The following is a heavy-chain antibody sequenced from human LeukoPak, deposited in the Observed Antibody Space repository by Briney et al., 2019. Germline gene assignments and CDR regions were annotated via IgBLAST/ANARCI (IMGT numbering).Heavy chain of an antibody. CDR1: GFTFSSNW. J-gene: IGHJ4*02. CDR2: INADGSVK. CDR3: AKSLGTGAPYDY. D-gene: IGHD1-1*01. V-gene: IGHV3-7*01. Sequence: TGGSLRLSCAAFGFTFSSNWMSWVRQAPGKGLERVATINADGSVKHYVDSVKGRFTISRDNAKNSLSLQMDTLRAEDTAVYYCAKSLGTGAPYDYWGQGTLVTVSS.